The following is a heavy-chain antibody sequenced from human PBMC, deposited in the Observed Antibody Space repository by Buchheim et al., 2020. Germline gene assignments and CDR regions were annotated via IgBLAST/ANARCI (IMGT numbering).Heavy chain of an antibody. V-gene: IGHV3-48*04. CDR3: ARDHRYSKSGYYYYGMDV. CDR1: GFTFSSYS. CDR2: ISSSSSTI. J-gene: IGHJ6*02. Sequence: EVQLVESGGGLVQPGGSLRLSCAASGFTFSSYSMNWVRQAPGKGLEWVSYISSSSSTIYYADSVKGRFTISRDNAKNSLYLQMNSLRAEDTAVYYCARDHRYSKSGYYYYGMDVWGQGTT. D-gene: IGHD2-15*01.